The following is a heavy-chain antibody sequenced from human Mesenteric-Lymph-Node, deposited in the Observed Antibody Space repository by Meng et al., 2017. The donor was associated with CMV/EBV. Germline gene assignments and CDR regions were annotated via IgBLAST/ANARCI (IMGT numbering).Heavy chain of an antibody. V-gene: IGHV3-73*01. Sequence: SAMHWVRQASGKGLEWVGRIRSKANSYATAYAASVKGRFTISRDDSKNTAYLQMDSLKTEDTAVYYCLGYCSSTSCYGEGGDAFDIWGQGTMVTVSS. CDR1: SA. CDR3: LGYCSSTSCYGEGGDAFDI. D-gene: IGHD2-2*01. J-gene: IGHJ3*02. CDR2: IRSKANSYAT.